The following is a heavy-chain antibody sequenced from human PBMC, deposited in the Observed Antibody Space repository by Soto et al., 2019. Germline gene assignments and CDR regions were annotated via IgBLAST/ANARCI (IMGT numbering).Heavy chain of an antibody. Sequence: GGSLRLSCAASGFTFSSYGMHWVRQAPGKGLEWVAVIWYDGSNKYYADSVKGRFTISRDNSKNTLYLQMNSLRAEDTAVYYCARAFGSSWYLDYWGQGTLVTVS. CDR1: GFTFSSYG. J-gene: IGHJ4*02. V-gene: IGHV3-33*01. CDR3: ARAFGSSWYLDY. D-gene: IGHD6-13*01. CDR2: IWYDGSNK.